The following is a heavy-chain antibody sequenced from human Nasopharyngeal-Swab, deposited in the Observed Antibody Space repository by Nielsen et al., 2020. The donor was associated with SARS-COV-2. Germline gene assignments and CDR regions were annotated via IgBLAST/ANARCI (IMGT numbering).Heavy chain of an antibody. J-gene: IGHJ4*02. V-gene: IGHV3-21*01. CDR2: ISRNSDYI. CDR3: ARGGYRDYDYAY. D-gene: IGHD5-12*01. Sequence: VRQAPGKGLEWVSSISRNSDYILYADSVKGRFTISRDNAKNSLFLQMNSLRADDTAVYYCARGGYRDYDYAYWGQGTLVTVSS.